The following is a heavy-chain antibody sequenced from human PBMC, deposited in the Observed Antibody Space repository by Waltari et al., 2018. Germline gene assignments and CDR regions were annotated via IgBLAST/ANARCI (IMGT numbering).Heavy chain of an antibody. CDR1: GYTFTSYG. CDR2: ISAYNGNT. CDR3: ARDRRRYFDWLVQPGFDY. V-gene: IGHV1-18*01. J-gene: IGHJ4*02. Sequence: QVQLVQSGAEVKKPGASVKVSCKASGYTFTSYGISWVRQAPGQGLEWMGWISAYNGNTNYAQKLQGRVTMTTDTSTSTAYMELRSLRSDDTAVYYCARDRRRYFDWLVQPGFDYWGQGTLVTVSS. D-gene: IGHD3-9*01.